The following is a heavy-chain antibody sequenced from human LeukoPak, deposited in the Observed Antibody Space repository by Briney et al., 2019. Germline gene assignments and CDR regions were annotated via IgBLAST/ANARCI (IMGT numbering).Heavy chain of an antibody. CDR2: IYYSGST. CDR1: GGSISSYY. J-gene: IGHJ4*02. Sequence: SETLSLTCTVSGGSISSYYWSWIRQPPGKGLEWIGYIYYSGSTNYNPSLKSRVTISVDTSKNQFSLKLSSVTAADTAVYYCARDRDAFVFFDYWGPGTLVTVSS. CDR3: ARDRDAFVFFDY. V-gene: IGHV4-59*01. D-gene: IGHD3-16*01.